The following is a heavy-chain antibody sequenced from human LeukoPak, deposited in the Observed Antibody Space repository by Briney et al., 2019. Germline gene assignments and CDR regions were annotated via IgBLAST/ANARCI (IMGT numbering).Heavy chain of an antibody. V-gene: IGHV3-33*01. CDR1: GFTFSSYG. Sequence: GGSLRLSCAASGFTFSSYGMHWVRQAPGKGLEWVAFIWYDGSNKYYTDSLKGRFTISRDNSKNTLYLQMNSLRAEDTAIYYCARDRGESWFDPWGQGTLVTVSS. CDR2: IWYDGSNK. CDR3: ARDRGESWFDP. J-gene: IGHJ5*02. D-gene: IGHD3-10*01.